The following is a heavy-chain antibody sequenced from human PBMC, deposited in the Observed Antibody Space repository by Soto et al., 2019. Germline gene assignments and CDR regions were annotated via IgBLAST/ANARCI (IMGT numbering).Heavy chain of an antibody. J-gene: IGHJ5*02. D-gene: IGHD1-26*01. V-gene: IGHV3-23*01. CDR3: AKXQGVELVPLATVDWFDP. Sequence: PGGSLRLSCAASGFIFENFGMSWVRQAPGKGLEWISSISGSGFKKYYAGSVKGRFTISRDNSKSTVYLELNNLSAEDTAVYHCAKXQGVELVPLATVDWFDPWGQGSVVTVSS. CDR1: GFIFENFG. CDR2: ISGSGFKK.